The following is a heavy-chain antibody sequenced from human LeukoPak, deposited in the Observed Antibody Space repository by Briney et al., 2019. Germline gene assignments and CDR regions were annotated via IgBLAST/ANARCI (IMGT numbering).Heavy chain of an antibody. V-gene: IGHV4-39*01. CDR1: GGSISSSGYY. J-gene: IGHJ4*02. CDR3: ASLIAAAVYFDY. Sequence: SETLSLTCTVSGGSISSSGYYWGWIRQPPGKGLEWIASIYYSGSTYYNPSLKSRVTISVDTSKNQFSLKLSSVTAADTAVYYCASLIAAAVYFDYWGQGTLVTVSS. D-gene: IGHD6-13*01. CDR2: IYYSGST.